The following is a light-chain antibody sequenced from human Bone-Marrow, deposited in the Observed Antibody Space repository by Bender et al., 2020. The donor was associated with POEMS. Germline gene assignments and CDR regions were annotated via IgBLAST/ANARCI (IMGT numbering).Light chain of an antibody. CDR2: DGY. CDR3: CTYTGGYSLV. Sequence: QSALTQPRSVSGSPAQSVTISCTGTSGDVGGYNHVSWYQQHPGKAPKLLIFDGYTRPSGVPARFSGPKSDNTASLTISGLQADGESHYYCCTYTGGYSLVCGGGTKLTVL. V-gene: IGLV2-11*01. CDR1: SGDVGGYNH. J-gene: IGLJ3*02.